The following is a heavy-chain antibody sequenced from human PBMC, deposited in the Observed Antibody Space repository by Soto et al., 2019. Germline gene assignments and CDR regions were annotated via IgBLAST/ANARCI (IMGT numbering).Heavy chain of an antibody. V-gene: IGHV4-39*01. D-gene: IGHD3-3*01. CDR2: IYYSGST. Sequence: PSETLSLTCTVSGGSISSSSYYWGWIRQPPGKGLEWIGSIYYSGSTYYNPSLKSRVTISVDTSKNQFSLKLSSVTAADTAVYYCARVGITIFGVVDYWGRGTLVTVSS. J-gene: IGHJ4*02. CDR3: ARVGITIFGVVDY. CDR1: GGSISSSSYY.